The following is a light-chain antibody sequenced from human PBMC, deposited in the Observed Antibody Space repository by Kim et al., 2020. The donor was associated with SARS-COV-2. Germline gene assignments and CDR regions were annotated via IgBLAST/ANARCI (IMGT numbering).Light chain of an antibody. CDR1: RLRSYY. J-gene: IGLJ3*02. CDR3: NSRDSSGNHWV. CDR2: GKN. V-gene: IGLV3-19*01. Sequence: ALGQTARITCQGDRLRSYYASWYQQKPGQAPVLVIYGKNNRPSGIPDRFSGSSSGNTASLTITGAQAEDEADYYCNSRDSSGNHWVFGGGTQLTVL.